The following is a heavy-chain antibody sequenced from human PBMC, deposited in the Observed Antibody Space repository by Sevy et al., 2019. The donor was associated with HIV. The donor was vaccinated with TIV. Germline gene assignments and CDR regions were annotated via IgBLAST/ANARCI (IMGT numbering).Heavy chain of an antibody. CDR2: IKSKTDGGTT. CDR3: NIDITGSTRSFLLDY. Sequence: GGSLRLSCAASGFTFSNAWMNWVRQAPGKGLEWVGRIKSKTDGGTTDYAAHVKGRFISSRDDSKTTLYLQMNSLKTEDTAVYYCNIDITGSTRSFLLDYWGQGTLVTVSS. V-gene: IGHV3-15*07. J-gene: IGHJ4*02. CDR1: GFTFSNAW. D-gene: IGHD1-7*01.